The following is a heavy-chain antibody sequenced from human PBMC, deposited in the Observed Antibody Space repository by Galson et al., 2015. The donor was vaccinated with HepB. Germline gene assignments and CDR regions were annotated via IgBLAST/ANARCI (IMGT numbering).Heavy chain of an antibody. Sequence: SLRLSCAASGFTFSSYGMHWVRQAPGKGLEWVGRIKSKTDGGTTDYAAPVKGRFTISRDDSKNTLYLQMNSLKTEDTAVYYCTTELDCSSTSCYTGEGGFDFWGQGTMVTVSS. J-gene: IGHJ3*01. D-gene: IGHD2-2*02. CDR1: GFTFSSYG. CDR3: TTELDCSSTSCYTGEGGFDF. V-gene: IGHV3-15*07. CDR2: IKSKTDGGTT.